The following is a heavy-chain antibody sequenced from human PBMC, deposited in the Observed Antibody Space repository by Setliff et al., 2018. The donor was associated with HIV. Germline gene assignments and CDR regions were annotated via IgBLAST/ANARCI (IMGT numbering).Heavy chain of an antibody. V-gene: IGHV4-39*07. CDR1: GGSISSSSYY. Sequence: SETLSLTCTVSGGSISSSSYYWGWIRQPPGKGLEWIGEITHSGSTKYNPSLKSRVTMSIDTSKNQFSLKLSSVTAADTAVYYCAGFGELLDYYYGMDAWGQGTTVTVSS. D-gene: IGHD3-10*01. CDR3: AGFGELLDYYYGMDA. CDR2: ITHSGST. J-gene: IGHJ6*02.